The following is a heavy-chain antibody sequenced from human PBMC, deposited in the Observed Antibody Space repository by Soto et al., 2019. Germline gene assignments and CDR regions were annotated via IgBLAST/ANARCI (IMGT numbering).Heavy chain of an antibody. V-gene: IGHV4-34*01. CDR3: ARAPKVSGSAQTRPDF. CDR1: SGSLTGYY. CDR2: ISPSGTT. D-gene: IGHD6-6*01. Sequence: SETLSLTCSLYSGSLTGYYWSWIRQPPGKGLEWIGEISPSGTTNYSPSLKSRVSISVDTSKNQFSLNLTSLTAADTAVYYCARAPKVSGSAQTRPDFWGQGSLVTVSS. J-gene: IGHJ4*02.